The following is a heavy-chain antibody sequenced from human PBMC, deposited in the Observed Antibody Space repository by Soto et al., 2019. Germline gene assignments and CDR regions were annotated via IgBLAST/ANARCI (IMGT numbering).Heavy chain of an antibody. CDR3: ARDPRFGYSSSSYYGISYYYGMDF. V-gene: IGHV1-18*04. CDR2: ISAYNGNT. J-gene: IGHJ6*02. CDR1: GYTFTSYG. D-gene: IGHD6-13*01. Sequence: AASVKVSCKASGYTFTSYGISWVRQAPGQGLEWMGWISAYNGNTNYAQKLQGRVTMTTDTSTSTAYMELRSLRSDDTAVYYCARDPRFGYSSSSYYGISYYYGMDFCGQGSTVTVSS.